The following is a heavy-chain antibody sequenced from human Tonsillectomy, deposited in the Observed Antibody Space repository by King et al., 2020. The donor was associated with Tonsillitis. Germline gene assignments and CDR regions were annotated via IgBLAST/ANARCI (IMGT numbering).Heavy chain of an antibody. V-gene: IGHV3-66*01. J-gene: IGHJ3*02. Sequence: VQLVESGGGLVQPGGSLRLSCAASGFTVSSNYMSWVRQAPGKGLEWVSVIYSGGSTYYADSVKGRFTISRDNSKNTLYLQMNSLRAEDTAVYYCARVLYYYDSSGFNDAFDIWGQGTMVTVSS. CDR3: ARVLYYYDSSGFNDAFDI. CDR1: GFTVSSNY. CDR2: IYSGGST. D-gene: IGHD3-22*01.